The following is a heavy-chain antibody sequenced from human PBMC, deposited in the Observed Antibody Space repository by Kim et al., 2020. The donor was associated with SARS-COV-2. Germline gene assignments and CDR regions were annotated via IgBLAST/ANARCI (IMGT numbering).Heavy chain of an antibody. D-gene: IGHD5-12*01. CDR1: GFTFSSYS. J-gene: IGHJ6*02. V-gene: IGHV3-21*01. CDR2: ISSSSSYI. Sequence: GGSLRLSCAASGFTFSSYSMNWVRQAPGKGLEWVSSISSSSSYIYYADSVKGRFTISRDNAKNSLYLQMNSLRAEDTAVYYCAREPLDIVATIYYYYYGMDVWGQGTTVTVSS. CDR3: AREPLDIVATIYYYYYGMDV.